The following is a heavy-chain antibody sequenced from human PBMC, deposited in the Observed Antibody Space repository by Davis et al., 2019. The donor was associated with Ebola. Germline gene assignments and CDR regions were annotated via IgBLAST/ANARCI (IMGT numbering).Heavy chain of an antibody. CDR1: GFTFSSYT. CDR2: ITPGTDSI. CDR3: ARLGYCSGGSCYPYYYYYYGMDV. Sequence: GESLKISCAASGFTFSSYTMNWVRQAPGKGLEWVSSITPGTDSIYYADSVKGRFTISRDNAKSSLYLQMNSLRDEDTAVYYCARLGYCSGGSCYPYYYYYYGMDVWGQGTTVTVSS. J-gene: IGHJ6*02. V-gene: IGHV3-21*01. D-gene: IGHD2-15*01.